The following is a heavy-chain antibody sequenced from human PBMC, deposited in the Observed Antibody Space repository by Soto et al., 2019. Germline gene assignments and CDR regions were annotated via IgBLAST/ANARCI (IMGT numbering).Heavy chain of an antibody. CDR1: GGSVTNSSFY. D-gene: IGHD4-17*01. J-gene: IGHJ4*02. V-gene: IGHV4-39*01. CDR3: VSQRTTVPTQAYFDY. Sequence: SETLSLTCTVSGGSVTNSSFYWGWIRQSPGKGLEWIGSVYYRGRSYSKSSVKSRVTISVDTSKNRFSLSLNSVTASDTAVYFCVSQRTTVPTQAYFDYWGPGALVTVS. CDR2: VYYRGRS.